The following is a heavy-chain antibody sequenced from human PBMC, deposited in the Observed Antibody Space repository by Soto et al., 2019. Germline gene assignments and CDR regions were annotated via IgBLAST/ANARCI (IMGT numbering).Heavy chain of an antibody. CDR1: GFTFSSYA. D-gene: IGHD2-2*01. J-gene: IGHJ5*02. Sequence: GGSLRLSCAASGFTFSSYAMSWVRQAPGKGLEWVSAISGSGGSTYYADSVKGRFTISRDNSKNTLYLQMNSLRAEDTAVYYCARIVVVPAAISNWFDPWGQGTLVTVSS. V-gene: IGHV3-23*01. CDR3: ARIVVVPAAISNWFDP. CDR2: ISGSGGST.